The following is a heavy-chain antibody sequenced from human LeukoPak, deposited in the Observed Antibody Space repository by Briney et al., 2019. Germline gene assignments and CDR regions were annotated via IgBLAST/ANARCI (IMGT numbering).Heavy chain of an antibody. D-gene: IGHD7-27*01. V-gene: IGHV3-7*03. Sequence: PGGSLRLSCAASGFSFSSSWMSWVRQAPGEGLQWVANIMVDGSQEYYVDSVKGRITISRDNAKNLLYLQMNNLRADDTVVYYCARDPAWGALDYWGQGTLVTVS. CDR1: GFSFSSSW. CDR3: ARDPAWGALDY. J-gene: IGHJ4*02. CDR2: IMVDGSQE.